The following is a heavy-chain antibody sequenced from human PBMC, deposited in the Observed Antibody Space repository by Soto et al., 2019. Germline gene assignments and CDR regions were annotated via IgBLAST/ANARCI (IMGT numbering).Heavy chain of an antibody. CDR1: GYTFTSYG. D-gene: IGHD4-17*01. CDR3: ARWDDYGASDQYHFDH. CDR2: ISAYNGNT. Sequence: ASVKVSCKASGYTFTSYGISWVRQAPGQGLEWMGWISAYNGNTNYAQKLLGRVAMTTDTSADTAYLELRSLRPDDAALYYCARWDDYGASDQYHFDHWGQGTLVTVSS. J-gene: IGHJ4*02. V-gene: IGHV1-18*01.